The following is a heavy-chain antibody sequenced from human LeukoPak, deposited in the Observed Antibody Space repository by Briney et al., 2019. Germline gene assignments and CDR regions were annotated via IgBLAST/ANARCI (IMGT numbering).Heavy chain of an antibody. J-gene: IGHJ3*02. CDR3: ARHIGGRYYSYAFDI. CDR2: IYTSGST. CDR1: GGSISSGSYY. Sequence: SQTLSLTCTLSGGSISSGSYYWSRIRQPAGKGLEWIGRIYTSGSTNYNPSLKSLVTISVDTSKNQFSLKLSSVTAADTGVYYCARHIGGRYYSYAFDIWGQGTMVTVSS. V-gene: IGHV4-61*02. D-gene: IGHD1-26*01.